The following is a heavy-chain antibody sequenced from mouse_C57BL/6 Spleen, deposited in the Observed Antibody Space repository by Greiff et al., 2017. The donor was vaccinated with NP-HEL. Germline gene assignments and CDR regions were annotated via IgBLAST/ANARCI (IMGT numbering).Heavy chain of an antibody. CDR1: GYTFTSYW. CDR2: IYPSDSET. CDR3: ARGRGGYFDV. V-gene: IGHV1-61*01. J-gene: IGHJ1*03. Sequence: QVQLKQPGAELVRPGSSVKLSCKASGYTFTSYWMDWVKQRPGQGLEWIGNIYPSDSETHYNQKFKDKATLTVDKSSSTAYMQLSSLTSEDSAVYYCARGRGGYFDVWGTGTTVTVSS.